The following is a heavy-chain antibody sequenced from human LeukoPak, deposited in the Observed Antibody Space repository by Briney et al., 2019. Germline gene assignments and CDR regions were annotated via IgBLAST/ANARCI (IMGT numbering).Heavy chain of an antibody. J-gene: IGHJ4*02. D-gene: IGHD3-10*01. Sequence: PSETLSLTCAVYGGSFSGYYWGWIRQPPGKGLEWIGEINHSGSTNYNPSLKSRVTISVDTSKNQFSLKLSSVTAADTAVYYCARKSRYYYGSGSYLDYWGQGTLVTVSS. CDR2: INHSGST. CDR3: ARKSRYYYGSGSYLDY. V-gene: IGHV4-34*01. CDR1: GGSFSGYY.